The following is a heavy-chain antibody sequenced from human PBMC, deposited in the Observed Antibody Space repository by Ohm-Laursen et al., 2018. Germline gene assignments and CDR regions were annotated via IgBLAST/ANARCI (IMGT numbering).Heavy chain of an antibody. J-gene: IGHJ4*02. CDR3: AKGPYYYDSSGYLDY. CDR2: ISSSGSTI. V-gene: IGHV3-11*01. D-gene: IGHD3-22*01. Sequence: SLRLSCTASGFTFSDYYMSWIRQAPGKGLEWVSYISSSGSTIYYADSVKGRFTISRDNAKNSLYLQMNSLRAEDTAVYYCAKGPYYYDSSGYLDYWGQGTLVTVSS. CDR1: GFTFSDYY.